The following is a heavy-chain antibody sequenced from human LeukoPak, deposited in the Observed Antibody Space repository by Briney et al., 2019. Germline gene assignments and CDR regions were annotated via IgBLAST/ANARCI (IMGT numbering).Heavy chain of an antibody. CDR1: GFTFSSYD. CDR3: VRDPSGWGMDV. CDR2: IGKAGDT. V-gene: IGHV3-13*01. J-gene: IGHJ6*02. Sequence: GGSLRLSCVASGFTFSSYDMHWVRQRKGEGLEWVSDIGKAGDTYYADSVKGRFTISRENAKNSLYLQMNSLRDGGTAVYYCVRDPSGWGMDVWGQGTTVIVSS.